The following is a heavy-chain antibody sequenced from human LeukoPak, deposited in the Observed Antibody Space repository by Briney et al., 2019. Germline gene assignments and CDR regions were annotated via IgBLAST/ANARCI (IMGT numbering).Heavy chain of an antibody. V-gene: IGHV7-4-1*02. J-gene: IGHJ3*01. CDR2: INTKTGKS. Sequence: ASVKVSCKGSNYTFTSYPINWVRQAPGQGLEWMGSINTKTGKSTYARGFTGRFLFSLDTSVSTAYLQISSLTAEDTAMYYCARVRSLQYDYDAFDFWGQGTVVSVSS. CDR1: NYTFTSYP. CDR3: ARVRSLQYDYDAFDF. D-gene: IGHD5-24*01.